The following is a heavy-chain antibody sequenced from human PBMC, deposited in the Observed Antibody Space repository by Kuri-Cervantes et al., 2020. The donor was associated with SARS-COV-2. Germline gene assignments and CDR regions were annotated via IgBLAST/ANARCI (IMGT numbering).Heavy chain of an antibody. J-gene: IGHJ5*02. Sequence: GGSLRLSCAASGFTFSNAWMNWVRQAPGKGLEWVSAISGSGGSTYYADSVKGRFTISRDNSKNTLYLQMNSLRAEDTAVYYCAKVPYDIVVVPAAIVWFDPWGQGTLVTVSS. CDR2: ISGSGGST. CDR3: AKVPYDIVVVPAAIVWFDP. V-gene: IGHV3-23*01. CDR1: GFTFSNAW. D-gene: IGHD2-2*02.